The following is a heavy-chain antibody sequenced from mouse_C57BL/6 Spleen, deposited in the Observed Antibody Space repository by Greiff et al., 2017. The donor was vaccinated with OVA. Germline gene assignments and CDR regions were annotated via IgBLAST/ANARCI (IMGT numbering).Heavy chain of an antibody. CDR3: ALYYGSSHWYFDV. V-gene: IGHV1-55*01. Sequence: VQLQESGAELVKPGASVKMSCKASGYTFTSYWITWVKQRPGQGLEWIGDIYPGSGSTNYNEKFKSKATLTVDTSSSTAYMQLSSLTSEDSAVYYCALYYGSSHWYFDVWGTGTTVTVSS. CDR2: IYPGSGST. J-gene: IGHJ1*03. CDR1: GYTFTSYW. D-gene: IGHD1-1*01.